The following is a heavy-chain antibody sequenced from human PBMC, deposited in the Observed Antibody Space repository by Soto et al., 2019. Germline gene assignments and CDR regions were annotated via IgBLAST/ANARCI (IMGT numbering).Heavy chain of an antibody. J-gene: IGHJ4*02. V-gene: IGHV1-18*01. Sequence: QVQLVQSGAEVKKPGASVKVSCKASGYTFTTYVLSWVRQAPGQGLEWMGWISANNGNTNYARKFQGRITMTTDTSTSTAYMELRSLRSDDTAVYFCARDTNDYGSGGCTLWGQGTLVTVSS. CDR1: GYTFTTYV. D-gene: IGHD2-15*01. CDR3: ARDTNDYGSGGCTL. CDR2: ISANNGNT.